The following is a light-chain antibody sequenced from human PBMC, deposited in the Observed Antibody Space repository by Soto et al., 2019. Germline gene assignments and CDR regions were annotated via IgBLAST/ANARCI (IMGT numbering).Light chain of an antibody. CDR2: GAS. CDR3: QQYGSSPLT. V-gene: IGKV3-20*01. J-gene: IGKJ4*01. CDR1: QSVSSSY. Sequence: EIVFTQSPGTLSLSPGERATLSCRASQSVSSSYLAWYQQKPGQAPRLLIYGASSRATGIPDRFSGSGSGTDLTLTISRLEPEDFAVYYCQQYGSSPLTFGGGTKVDIK.